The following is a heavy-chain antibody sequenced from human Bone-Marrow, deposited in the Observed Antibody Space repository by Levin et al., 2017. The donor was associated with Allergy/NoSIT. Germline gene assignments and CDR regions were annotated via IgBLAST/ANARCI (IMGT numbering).Heavy chain of an antibody. Sequence: SGGFLSLSFFFSFFLFLLSFLSWVRQAPGKGLEWVANIKQDGSEKHYVDSVKGRFTLSLSHAENSLYLQMNSLRAEDTAVYYCARDQGHDIWNAGYYYYYYMDVWGKGTTVTVSS. J-gene: IGHJ6*03. CDR1: FFLFLLSF. CDR2: IKQDGSEK. D-gene: IGHD3-3*01. V-gene: IGHV3-7*03. CDR3: ARDQGHDIWNAGYYYYYYMDV.